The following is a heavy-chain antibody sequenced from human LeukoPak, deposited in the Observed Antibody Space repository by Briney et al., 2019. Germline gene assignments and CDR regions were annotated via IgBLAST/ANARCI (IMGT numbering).Heavy chain of an antibody. J-gene: IGHJ4*02. CDR1: GGSISGSNYY. CDR2: IYDSGST. Sequence: ASETLSLTCTVSGGSISGSNYYWGWIRQPPGKGLEWIGSIYDSGSTYYNPSLKSRVTISVDTSKNEFSLKLSSVTAADTAVYYCARDHPDVILWFGGFDYWGQGTLVPVSS. D-gene: IGHD3-10*01. V-gene: IGHV4-39*07. CDR3: ARDHPDVILWFGGFDY.